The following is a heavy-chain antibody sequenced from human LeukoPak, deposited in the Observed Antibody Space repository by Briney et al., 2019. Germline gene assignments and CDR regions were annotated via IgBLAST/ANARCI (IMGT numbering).Heavy chain of an antibody. CDR3: ARAELRPPDAFDI. CDR1: GYTLSQYA. J-gene: IGHJ3*02. V-gene: IGHV1-3*04. CDR2: INSGNSNT. Sequence: ASVKVSCKASGYTLSQYAMHWVRQAPGQRPEWMGWINSGNSNTKYDQKFQGRVTITRDTSANTAYMELSSLRSEDTAVYYCARAELRPPDAFDIWGQGTMVTVSS. D-gene: IGHD1-7*01.